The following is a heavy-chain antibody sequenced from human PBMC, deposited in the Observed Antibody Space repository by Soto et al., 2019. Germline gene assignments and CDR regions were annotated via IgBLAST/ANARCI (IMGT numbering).Heavy chain of an antibody. CDR1: GFTFSSYA. J-gene: IGHJ4*02. CDR3: AKDLAPYYGSGSYRAFDY. V-gene: IGHV3-23*01. Sequence: GGSLRLSCAASGFTFSSYAMSWVRQAPGKGLEWVSAISGSGGSTHYADSVKGRFTISRDNSKNTLYLQMNSLRAEDTAVYYCAKDLAPYYGSGSYRAFDYWGQGTLVTVSS. D-gene: IGHD3-10*01. CDR2: ISGSGGST.